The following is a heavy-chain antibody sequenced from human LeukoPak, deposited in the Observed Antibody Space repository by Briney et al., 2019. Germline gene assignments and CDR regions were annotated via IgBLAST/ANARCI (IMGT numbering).Heavy chain of an antibody. J-gene: IGHJ4*02. CDR2: IWYDGSNK. V-gene: IGHV3-33*01. D-gene: IGHD3-9*01. Sequence: GGSLRLSCAASGFTFSRYGMHWVRQAPGKGLEGVAVIWYDGSNKYYADSVKGRFTISRDNSKNTLYLQMNSLRAEDTAVYYCAREYYDILTGYKPLDYWGQGTLVTVSS. CDR3: AREYYDILTGYKPLDY. CDR1: GFTFSRYG.